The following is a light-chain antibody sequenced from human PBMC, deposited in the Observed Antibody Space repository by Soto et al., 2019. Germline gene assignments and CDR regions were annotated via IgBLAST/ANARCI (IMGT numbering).Light chain of an antibody. CDR1: TSDVGAYNC. Sequence: QSALTQPASVSGSPGQSITISCTGSTSDVGAYNCVSWYKHHPGQAPQLMIYEVSNRPSGVSNRFSGSKSGNTASLTISGLQADDEGDYYCSSKTSSSSPFVFGTGTKVTVL. CDR3: SSKTSSSSPFV. J-gene: IGLJ1*01. CDR2: EVS. V-gene: IGLV2-14*01.